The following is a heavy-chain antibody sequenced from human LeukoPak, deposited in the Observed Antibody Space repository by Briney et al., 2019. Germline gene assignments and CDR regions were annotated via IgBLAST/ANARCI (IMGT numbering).Heavy chain of an antibody. CDR2: INPSGGST. CDR3: ARGGRIAARVLWDRYYYYYMDV. Sequence: VASVKVSCKASGYTFTSYYMHWVRQAPGQGLEWMGIINPSGGSTSYAQKFQGRVTMTRDMSTSTVYMELSSLRSEDTAVYYCARGGRIAARVLWDRYYYYYMDVWGKGTTVTVSS. D-gene: IGHD6-6*01. V-gene: IGHV1-46*01. CDR1: GYTFTSYY. J-gene: IGHJ6*03.